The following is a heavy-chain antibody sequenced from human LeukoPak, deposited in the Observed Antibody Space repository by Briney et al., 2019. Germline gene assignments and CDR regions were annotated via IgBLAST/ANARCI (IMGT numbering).Heavy chain of an antibody. CDR3: ARVMDDSSGSYYFDY. Sequence: ASVKVSCKASGYTFTCYYMHWVRQAPGQGLEWMGWINPNSGGTNYAQKFQGWVTMTRDTSISTAYMELSRLRSDDTAVYYCARVMDDSSGSYYFDYWGQGTLVTVSS. J-gene: IGHJ4*02. D-gene: IGHD6-19*01. V-gene: IGHV1-2*04. CDR2: INPNSGGT. CDR1: GYTFTCYY.